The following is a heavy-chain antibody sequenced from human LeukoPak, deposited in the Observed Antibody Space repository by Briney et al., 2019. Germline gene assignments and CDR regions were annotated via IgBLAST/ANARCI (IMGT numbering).Heavy chain of an antibody. V-gene: IGHV3-9*01. D-gene: IGHD7-27*01. CDR1: GFNFNNYA. Sequence: GGSLRLSCAGSGFNFNNYAMHWVRHAPGKGLEWLSGINWNSGTRGYADSVKGRFTISRDNAKNSLYLQMNSLRPDDTAFYYCAKATGDWYFDLWGRGTLVTVSS. CDR3: AKATGDWYFDL. CDR2: INWNSGTR. J-gene: IGHJ2*01.